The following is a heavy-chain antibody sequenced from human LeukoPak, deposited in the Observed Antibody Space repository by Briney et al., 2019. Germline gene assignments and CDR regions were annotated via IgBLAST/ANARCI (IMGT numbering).Heavy chain of an antibody. J-gene: IGHJ4*02. V-gene: IGHV3-7*01. CDR3: ARDKGAWQQLGYFDY. Sequence: GGSLRLSCAASGFTFSSYWMSWVRQAPGKGLEWVAYIKQGGSEKYYVDSVKGRYTISRDNAKNSLYLQLNSLRAEDTAVYYSARDKGAWQQLGYFDYWGQGTLVTVSS. CDR1: GFTFSSYW. D-gene: IGHD6-13*01. CDR2: IKQGGSEK.